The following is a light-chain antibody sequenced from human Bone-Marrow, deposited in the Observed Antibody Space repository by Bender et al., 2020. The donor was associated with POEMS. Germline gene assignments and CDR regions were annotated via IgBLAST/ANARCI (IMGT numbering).Light chain of an antibody. CDR1: SSDVGNYNL. J-gene: IGLJ2*01. Sequence: QSALTQPASVSGSPGQSITISCTGSSSDVGNYNLVSWYQQYPGKAPQMIIYEVSKRPSGVSNRFSGSKSGNTASLTISGLQAEDEADYYCCSYAGSRIDVVCGGGTTLTVL. V-gene: IGLV2-23*02. CDR2: EVS. CDR3: CSYAGSRIDVV.